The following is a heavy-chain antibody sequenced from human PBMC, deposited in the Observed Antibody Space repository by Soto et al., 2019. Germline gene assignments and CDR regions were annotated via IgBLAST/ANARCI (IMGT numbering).Heavy chain of an antibody. J-gene: IGHJ6*02. CDR3: ARDGLGYGDYVLYYYYGMDV. D-gene: IGHD4-17*01. Sequence: SETLSLTCAVYGGSFSGYYWSWIRQPPGKGLEWIGEINHSGSTNYNPSLKSRVTISVDTSKNQFSLKLSSVTAADTAVYYCARDGLGYGDYVLYYYYGMDVWGQGTTVTVS. V-gene: IGHV4-34*01. CDR1: GGSFSGYY. CDR2: INHSGST.